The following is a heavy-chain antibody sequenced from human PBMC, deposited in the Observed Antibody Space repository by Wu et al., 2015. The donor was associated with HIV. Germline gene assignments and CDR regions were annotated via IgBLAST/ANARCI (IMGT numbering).Heavy chain of an antibody. CDR2: INPNSGGT. CDR3: ARDRDYYGSGRETNYGMDV. Sequence: QVQLVQSGAEVKKPGASVKVSCKASGYTFTGYYMHWVRQAPGQGLEWMGWINPNSGGTNYAQKFQGRVTMTRDTSISTAYMELSRLRSDDTAVYYCARDRDYYGSGRETNYGMDVVGPRDHGHRLL. CDR1: GYTFTGYY. V-gene: IGHV1-2*02. J-gene: IGHJ6*02. D-gene: IGHD3-10*01.